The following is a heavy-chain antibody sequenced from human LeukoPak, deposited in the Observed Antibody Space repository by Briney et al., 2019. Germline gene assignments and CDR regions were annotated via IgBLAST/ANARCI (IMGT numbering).Heavy chain of an antibody. CDR2: SGTPGDT. CDR3: AKKTPGTYPFDY. V-gene: IGHV3-23*01. CDR1: GFTFSSSA. D-gene: IGHD6-13*01. Sequence: GGSLRLSCAASGFTFSSSAMNWVRQVPGKGLEWVSASGTPGDTYYADSVKGRFTISRDDSKNTLYLQMTSLRAEDTAVYYCAKKTPGTYPFDYWGQGTLVTVSP. J-gene: IGHJ4*02.